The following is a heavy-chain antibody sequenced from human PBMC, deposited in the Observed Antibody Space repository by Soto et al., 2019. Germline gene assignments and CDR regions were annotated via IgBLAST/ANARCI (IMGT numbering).Heavy chain of an antibody. CDR3: ARDFIMEYSSSHRFDP. V-gene: IGHV4-30-4*01. D-gene: IGHD6-6*01. CDR2: IYYSGST. Sequence: SETLSLTCTVSGGSISSGDYYWSWIRQPPGKGLEWIGYIYYSGSTYYNPSLKSRVTISVDTSKNQFSLKLSSVTAADTAVYYCARDFIMEYSSSHRFDPWGQGTLVTVSS. J-gene: IGHJ5*02. CDR1: GGSISSGDYY.